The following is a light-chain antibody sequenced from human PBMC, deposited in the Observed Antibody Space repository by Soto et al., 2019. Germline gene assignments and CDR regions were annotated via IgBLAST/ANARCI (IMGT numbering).Light chain of an antibody. J-gene: IGLJ2*01. CDR1: NNDVDTYNF. CDR3: SSYIGTNNLA. V-gene: IGLV2-8*01. Sequence: QSALTQPPSASGSPGQSVTISCTGGNNDVDTYNFVSWYQQHPGKAPKLIIYEVTKRPSGVPDRFSGSRSANTASLTVSGLQAEDEADYFCSSYIGTNNLAFGGGTKLTVL. CDR2: EVT.